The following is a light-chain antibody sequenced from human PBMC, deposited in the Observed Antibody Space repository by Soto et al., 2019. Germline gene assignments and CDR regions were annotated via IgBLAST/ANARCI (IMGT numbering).Light chain of an antibody. CDR1: QSISSW. CDR2: DAS. V-gene: IGKV1-5*01. J-gene: IGKJ1*01. CDR3: QQYNSHGT. Sequence: DIQMTQSPSTLSASVGDRVTITCRASQSISSWLAWYQQKPGKAPKLRIYDASSLESGAPSRFSGSGSGTEFTLTISRLQADDFATYYCQQYNSHGTFGQGTKVDIK.